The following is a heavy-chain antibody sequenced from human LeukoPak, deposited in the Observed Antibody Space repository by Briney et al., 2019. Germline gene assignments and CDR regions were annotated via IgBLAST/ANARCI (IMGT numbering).Heavy chain of an antibody. Sequence: GGSLRLSCAASGFSFNSYGMHWVRQAPGKGPEWVAFIRYDGSKKYYADSVKGRFTISRDNSKNTLYLQMNSLRAEDTAVYYCAREVALRTDYYYYYMDVWGKGTTVTVSS. V-gene: IGHV3-30*02. CDR3: AREVALRTDYYYYYMDV. CDR1: GFSFNSYG. CDR2: IRYDGSKK. J-gene: IGHJ6*03. D-gene: IGHD2-8*02.